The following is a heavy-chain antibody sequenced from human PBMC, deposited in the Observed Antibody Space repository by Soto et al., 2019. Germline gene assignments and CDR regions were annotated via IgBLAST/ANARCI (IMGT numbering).Heavy chain of an antibody. J-gene: IGHJ4*02. CDR1: GFSLSTSRVG. CDR2: IYWDDDK. V-gene: IGHV2-5*02. Sequence: QITLKESGPTLVKPTQTLTLTCTFSGFSLSTSRVGVGWIRQPPGKALEWLALIYWDDDKRYSPSLKSRLTITKDTSKSQVVLTMTNMDPVDTATYYCAHRKGGYYDILTGYLLFDYWGQGTLVTVSS. CDR3: AHRKGGYYDILTGYLLFDY. D-gene: IGHD3-9*01.